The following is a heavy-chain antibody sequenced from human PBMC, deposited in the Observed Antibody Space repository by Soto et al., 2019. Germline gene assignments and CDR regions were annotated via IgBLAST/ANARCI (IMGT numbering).Heavy chain of an antibody. CDR3: ARHPERIAEIGGFDP. J-gene: IGHJ5*02. Sequence: EVQLVESGGGLVQPGGSLRLSCAASGFTFSSYSMNWVRQAPGKGLEWVSYISSSSSTIYYAASVKGRFTISRDNAKNSVYLQMNRLRAEDTAVYYCARHPERIAEIGGFDPWGQGTLVTVSS. CDR2: ISSSSSTI. CDR1: GFTFSSYS. D-gene: IGHD6-13*01. V-gene: IGHV3-48*01.